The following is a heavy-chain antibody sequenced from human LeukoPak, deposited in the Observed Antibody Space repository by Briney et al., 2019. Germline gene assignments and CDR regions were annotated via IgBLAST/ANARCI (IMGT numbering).Heavy chain of an antibody. V-gene: IGHV3-48*03. D-gene: IGHD6-13*01. CDR1: GFIFSNFE. CDR3: ARGGSSWYYFDY. CDR2: ISSSGSTI. Sequence: GGSLRLSCAASGFIFSNFEMNWVRQAPGKGLEWVSYISSSGSTIYYSDSVRGRFTISRDNAKNSLYLQMNSLRAEDTAVYYCARGGSSWYYFDYWGQGTLVTVSS. J-gene: IGHJ4*02.